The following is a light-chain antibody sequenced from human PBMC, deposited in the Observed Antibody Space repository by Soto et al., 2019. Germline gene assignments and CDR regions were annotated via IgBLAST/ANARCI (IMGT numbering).Light chain of an antibody. J-gene: IGKJ3*01. CDR1: QDITSY. CDR3: QQLSTYPFT. V-gene: IGKV1-9*01. Sequence: IQLTQSPSSLPASVGDRVTITCRASQDITSYLAWYQQKPGNAPKLLIYAASTLQSGVPPRFSGSGSGTDFTLTISSLRPEDFATYYCQQLSTYPFTFGPGTKVDIK. CDR2: AAS.